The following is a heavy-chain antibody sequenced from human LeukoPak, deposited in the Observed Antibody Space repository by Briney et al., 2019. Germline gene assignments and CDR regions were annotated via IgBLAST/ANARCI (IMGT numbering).Heavy chain of an antibody. CDR3: ARGASGYHNT. J-gene: IGHJ4*02. CDR1: EFSVGSNY. V-gene: IGHV3-66*01. CDR2: IYSGGST. D-gene: IGHD5-12*01. Sequence: GGSLRLSCAASEFSVGSNYMTWVRQAPGKGLEWVSLIYSGGSTDYADSVKGRFTISRDNSKNTLYLQMNSLRAEDTAVYYCARGASGYHNTGGQGTLVTVSS.